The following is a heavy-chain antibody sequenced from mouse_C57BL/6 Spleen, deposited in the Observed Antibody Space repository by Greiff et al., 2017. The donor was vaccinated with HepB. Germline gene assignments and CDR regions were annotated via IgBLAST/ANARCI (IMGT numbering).Heavy chain of an antibody. Sequence: EVQVVESGGGLVQPKGSLKLSCAASGFTFNTYAMHWVRQAPGKGLEWVARIRSKSSNYATYYADSVKDRFTISRDDSQSMLYLQMNNLKTEDTAMYYGVRGIYYDYEGPYAMDYWGQGTSVTVSS. CDR3: VRGIYYDYEGPYAMDY. D-gene: IGHD2-4*01. CDR2: IRSKSSNYAT. V-gene: IGHV10-3*01. CDR1: GFTFNTYA. J-gene: IGHJ4*01.